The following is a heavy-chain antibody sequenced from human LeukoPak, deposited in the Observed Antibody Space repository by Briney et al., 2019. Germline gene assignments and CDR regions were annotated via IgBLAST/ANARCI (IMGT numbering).Heavy chain of an antibody. CDR1: GFTFSNYG. CDR3: AKGYCSGGSCYSVSNFDY. V-gene: IGHV3-30*02. Sequence: GGSLRLSCAASGFTFSNYGMFWVRQAPGKGLDWVSFIRFDGGHKYYADSVKGRFTISRDNSKNTVYLQMDSLRAEDTAVYYCAKGYCSGGSCYSVSNFDYWGQGTLVTVSS. D-gene: IGHD2-15*01. J-gene: IGHJ4*02. CDR2: IRFDGGHK.